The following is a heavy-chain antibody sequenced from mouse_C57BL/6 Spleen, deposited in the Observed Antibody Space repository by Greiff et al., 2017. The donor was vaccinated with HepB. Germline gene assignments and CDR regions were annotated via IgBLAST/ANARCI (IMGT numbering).Heavy chain of an antibody. CDR3: ARRALDY. Sequence: VQLQQSGPELVKPGASVKISCKASGYAFSSSWMNWVKQRPGKGLEWIGRIYPGDGDTNYNGKFKGKATLTADKSSRTAYMQISSLTSEDSAVYFCARRALDYWGQGTTLTVSS. J-gene: IGHJ2*01. CDR1: GYAFSSSW. D-gene: IGHD3-3*01. CDR2: IYPGDGDT. V-gene: IGHV1-82*01.